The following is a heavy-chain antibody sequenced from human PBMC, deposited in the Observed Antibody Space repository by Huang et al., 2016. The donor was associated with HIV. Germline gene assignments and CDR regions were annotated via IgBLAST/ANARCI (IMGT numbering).Heavy chain of an antibody. CDR3: VGYCTGGTCFEAFDI. J-gene: IGHJ3*02. CDR1: GGPISNSSHY. V-gene: IGHV4-39*01. D-gene: IGHD2-8*02. CDR2: IDYSGAT. Sequence: QLQLQESGPGLVKPSETLSLTCTVSGGPISNSSHYWGWIRQPPGKGLEWIGSIDYSGATKHNPSLKSRVTMSVDASKSQISLNLISVTAADTALYYCVGYCTGGTCFEAFDIWGQGTRVTVSS.